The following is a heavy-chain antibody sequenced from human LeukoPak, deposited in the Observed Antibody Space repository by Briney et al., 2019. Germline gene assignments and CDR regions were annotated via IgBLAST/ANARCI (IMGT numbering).Heavy chain of an antibody. CDR1: VYSITTGFS. V-gene: IGHV4-38-2*02. CDR2: ISYNGST. D-gene: IGHD3-10*01. J-gene: IGHJ5*02. Sequence: PSETLSLTCALSVYSITTGFSWGWTRQPPGKGLEWIATISYNGSTYYNPSLKSRVTISADTSKNQFSVRLTSVTAADTAVYYCAREGAVRGIDPWGQGKSVTISS. CDR3: AREGAVRGIDP.